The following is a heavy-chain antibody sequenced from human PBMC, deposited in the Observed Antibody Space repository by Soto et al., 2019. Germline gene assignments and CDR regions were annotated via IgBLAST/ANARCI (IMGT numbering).Heavy chain of an antibody. V-gene: IGHV3-23*01. CDR2: ISGSGGST. Sequence: GGSLRLSCAASGFTFSSYAMSWFRQAPGKGLEWVSAISGSGGSTYYADSVKGRFTISRDNSKNTLYLQMNSLRAEDTAVYYCAKDRRAVVTAIYYYYYGMDVWGQGTTVTVSS. CDR3: AKDRRAVVTAIYYYYYGMDV. D-gene: IGHD2-21*02. CDR1: GFTFSSYA. J-gene: IGHJ6*02.